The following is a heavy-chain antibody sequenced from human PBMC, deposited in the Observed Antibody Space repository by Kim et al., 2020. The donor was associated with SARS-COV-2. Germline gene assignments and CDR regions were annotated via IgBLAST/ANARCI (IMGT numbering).Heavy chain of an antibody. J-gene: IGHJ3*02. V-gene: IGHV3-7*01. CDR3: TRDISPETSGTYYDAFDI. Sequence: GGSLRFSCAASGFTFSAYWMTWVRQAPGKGLEWVANIKRDGTTKWYHDSVKGRFTISRDNGENSLYLHMNSLRADDTAVYYCTRDISPETSGTYYDAFDIWGQGTRVTVSS. CDR1: GFTFSAYW. D-gene: IGHD3-10*01. CDR2: IKRDGTTK.